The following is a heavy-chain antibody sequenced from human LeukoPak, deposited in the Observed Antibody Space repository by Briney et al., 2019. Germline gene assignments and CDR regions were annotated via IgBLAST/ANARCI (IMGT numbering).Heavy chain of an antibody. Sequence: SGTLSLTCTVSGGSISSNYWTWIRQPAGKGLEWIGRIYTSGSYNHNPSLNSRVTMSVDTSRNQVSLRVRSVTAADTAVYYCATEGDSTAELAYWGQGTLVTVSS. V-gene: IGHV4-4*07. CDR3: ATEGDSTAELAY. CDR1: GGSISSNY. D-gene: IGHD2/OR15-2a*01. CDR2: IYTSGSY. J-gene: IGHJ4*02.